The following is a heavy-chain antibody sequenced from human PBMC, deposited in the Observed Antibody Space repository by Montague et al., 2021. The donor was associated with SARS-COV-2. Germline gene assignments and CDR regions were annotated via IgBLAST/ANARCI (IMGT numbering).Heavy chain of an antibody. CDR3: ARHRIYLGESW. CDR1: GGSISRYY. D-gene: IGHD3-16*01. J-gene: IGHJ4*02. CDR2: ISESGSP. V-gene: IGHV4-59*08. Sequence: SETLSLTCSVSGGSISRYYWSWIRQSPGQGLEWNANISESGSPXXXPSLSSRVTVSADTSKSQFSLKLTSVTAADTALYYCARHRIYLGESWWGEGTLVTVSS.